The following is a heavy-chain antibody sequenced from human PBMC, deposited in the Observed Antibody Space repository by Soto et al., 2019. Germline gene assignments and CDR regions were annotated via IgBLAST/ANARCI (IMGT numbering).Heavy chain of an antibody. CDR2: ISSSSITI. D-gene: IGHD1-26*01. J-gene: IGHJ4*02. CDR3: ARVEWELLYFDY. CDR1: GFTFSSYS. V-gene: IGHV3-48*01. Sequence: PGGSLRLSCAASGFTFSSYSMNWVRQAPGKGLEWVSYISSSSITIYYADSVKGRFTISSDNAKNSLYLQMNSLRAEDTAVYYCARVEWELLYFDYWGQGTLVTVSS.